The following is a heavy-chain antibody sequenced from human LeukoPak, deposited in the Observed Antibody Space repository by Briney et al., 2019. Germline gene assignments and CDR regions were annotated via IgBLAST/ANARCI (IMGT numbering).Heavy chain of an antibody. CDR1: RFTFSNAW. CDR3: TTDRDYGDYPEYYFDY. D-gene: IGHD4-17*01. V-gene: IGHV3-15*01. J-gene: IGHJ4*02. Sequence: PGGSLRLSCAASRFTFSNAWMSWVHQAPGKGLERVGHIKSKTDGGTTDYAAPVKGRFTISRDDSKNTLYLQMNSLRTEDTAVYYCTTDRDYGDYPEYYFDYWGQGTLVTVSS. CDR2: IKSKTDGGTT.